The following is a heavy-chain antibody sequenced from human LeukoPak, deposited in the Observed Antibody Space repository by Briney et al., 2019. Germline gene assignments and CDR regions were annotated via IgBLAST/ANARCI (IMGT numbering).Heavy chain of an antibody. V-gene: IGHV4-39*07. D-gene: IGHD2-21*02. CDR3: AREVVTASAFDI. CDR1: GGSISSSSYC. CDR2: IYYSGST. J-gene: IGHJ3*02. Sequence: SETLSLTCTVSGGSISSSSYCWGWIRQPPGKGLEWIGSIYYSGSTYYNPSLKSRVTISVDTSKNQFSLKLSSVTAADTAVYYCAREVVTASAFDIWGQGTMVAVSS.